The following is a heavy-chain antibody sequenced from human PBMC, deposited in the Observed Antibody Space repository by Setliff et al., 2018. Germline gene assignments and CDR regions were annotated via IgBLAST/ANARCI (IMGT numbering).Heavy chain of an antibody. CDR3: ARPRYSSTWYEVGAFDI. CDR1: GYSFTSYS. Sequence: PGESLTLSCKASGYSFTSYSIGWVRQMPGKGLEWMGIIYAGDSATRYSPSFQGQVTISADKSISTAYLQWSSLKASDTAMYYCARPRYSSTWYEVGAFDIWGQGTMVT. CDR2: IYAGDSAT. J-gene: IGHJ3*02. V-gene: IGHV5-51*01. D-gene: IGHD6-13*01.